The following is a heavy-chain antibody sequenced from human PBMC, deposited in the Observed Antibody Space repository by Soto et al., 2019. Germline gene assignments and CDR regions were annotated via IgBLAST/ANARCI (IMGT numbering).Heavy chain of an antibody. J-gene: IGHJ5*02. CDR1: VPTTSSSSFY. D-gene: IGHD5-12*01. CDR2: IYYSGST. V-gene: IGHV4-39*01. CDR3: VAGHNYGSSRWFAH. Sequence: PSYTLCLTCSASVPTTSSSSFYWLWLGQPPGKGLEWIGSIYYSGSTYYNPSLMSRVTISVDTSKNQFSLKLSSVTAAYTAVYYCVAGHNYGSSRWFAHWGLGPPVT.